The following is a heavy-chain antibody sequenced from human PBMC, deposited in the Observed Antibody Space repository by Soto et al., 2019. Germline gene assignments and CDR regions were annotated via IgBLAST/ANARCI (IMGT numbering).Heavy chain of an antibody. CDR1: NRSFTGRH. Sequence: ASVKVSCKAYNRSFTGRHVHSVRQAPGQGLEWMGWINPKNGGTQFARNYQGRVTLTRDTSISTVYLDLETLRTDVTAVYYCATVPIYYATDGYLEYWGPGSLFTVSS. CDR2: INPKNGGT. D-gene: IGHD3-10*01. CDR3: ATVPIYYATDGYLEY. V-gene: IGHV1-2*02. J-gene: IGHJ4*02.